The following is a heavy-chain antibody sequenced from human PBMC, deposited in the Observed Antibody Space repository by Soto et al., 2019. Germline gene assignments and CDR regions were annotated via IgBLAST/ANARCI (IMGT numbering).Heavy chain of an antibody. D-gene: IGHD1-26*01. CDR2: ICYDGSNK. V-gene: IGHV3-33*01. CDR3: ARASSKGGSYSGFSKSSGASYYYYGMDV. CDR1: GFTFSSYG. J-gene: IGHJ6*02. Sequence: GGSLRLSCAASGFTFSSYGMHCVRQAPGKGLEWVAVICYDGSNKYYADSVKGRFTISRDNSKNTLYLQMNSLRAEDTAVYYCARASSKGGSYSGFSKSSGASYYYYGMDVWGQGTTVTVSS.